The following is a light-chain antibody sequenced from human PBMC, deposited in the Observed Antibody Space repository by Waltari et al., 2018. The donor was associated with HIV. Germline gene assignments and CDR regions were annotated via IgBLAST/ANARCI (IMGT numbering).Light chain of an antibody. CDR3: MQGTHWPPWT. CDR2: KVS. CDR1: QSLVHRDGTTY. J-gene: IGKJ1*01. V-gene: IGKV2-30*02. Sequence: DVVMTQSPPSLPVTLGQPASISCRASQSLVHRDGTTYLNWFQQRPGQSPRRLIYKVSNRDSGVPERFSGSGSGTDFTLKISRVEAEDVGVYYCMQGTHWPPWTFGQGTKVEIK.